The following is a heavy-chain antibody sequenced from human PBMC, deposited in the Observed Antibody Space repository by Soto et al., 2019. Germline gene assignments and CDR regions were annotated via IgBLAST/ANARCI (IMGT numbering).Heavy chain of an antibody. J-gene: IGHJ4*02. CDR3: AKARSDYGDYFDY. D-gene: IGHD4-17*01. V-gene: IGHV3-23*01. Sequence: EVQLLESGGGLVQPGGSLRLSCAASGFTFSSYAMSWVRQAPGKGLEWVSAVSGSGGSTYYADSVKGRFTISRDNSKNTLYLQMNSLRAEDTAVYYCAKARSDYGDYFDYWGQGTLVTVSS. CDR2: VSGSGGST. CDR1: GFTFSSYA.